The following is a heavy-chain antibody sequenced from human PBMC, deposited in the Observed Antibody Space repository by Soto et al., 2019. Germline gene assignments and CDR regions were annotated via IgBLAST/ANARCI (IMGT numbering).Heavy chain of an antibody. Sequence: QVQLVESGGGVVQPGGSLRRSCAASGFTFSNYGMHWVRQAPGKGLEWVAVIWYDGNNKYYADSVKGRFTISRDNSNNTLYVQMTSLRAEDTAVYYCARGLHSLFDYWGQGTLVTVSS. CDR1: GFTFSNYG. CDR3: ARGLHSLFDY. D-gene: IGHD2-21*01. V-gene: IGHV3-33*01. CDR2: IWYDGNNK. J-gene: IGHJ4*02.